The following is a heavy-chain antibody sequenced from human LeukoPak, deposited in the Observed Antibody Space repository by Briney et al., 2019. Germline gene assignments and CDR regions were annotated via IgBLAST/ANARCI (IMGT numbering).Heavy chain of an antibody. D-gene: IGHD5-18*01. J-gene: IGHJ4*02. CDR2: MNPNSGNT. Sequence: ASVKVSCKASGGTFSSYAISWVRQATGQGLEWMGWMNPNSGNTGYAQKFQGRVTMTRDTSTSTVYMELGSLRSEDTAVYYCARARGGYSYGYFDYWGQGTLITVSS. CDR1: GGTFSSYA. V-gene: IGHV1-8*02. CDR3: ARARGGYSYGYFDY.